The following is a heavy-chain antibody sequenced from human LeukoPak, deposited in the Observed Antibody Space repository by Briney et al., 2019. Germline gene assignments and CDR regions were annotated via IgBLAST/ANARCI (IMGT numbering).Heavy chain of an antibody. Sequence: GGSLRLSCAASGFTFSSYEMNWVRQAPGKGLEWVSYISSSGSTIYYADSVKGRFTISRDNAKNSLCRQMNGLRVEDTAVYYCARPPSITNPYYGMDVWGQGTTVTVSS. CDR1: GFTFSSYE. D-gene: IGHD3-3*01. CDR3: ARPPSITNPYYGMDV. CDR2: ISSSGSTI. V-gene: IGHV3-48*03. J-gene: IGHJ6*02.